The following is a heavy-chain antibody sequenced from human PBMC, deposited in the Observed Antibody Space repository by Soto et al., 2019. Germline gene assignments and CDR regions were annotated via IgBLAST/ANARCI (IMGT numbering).Heavy chain of an antibody. V-gene: IGHV3-23*01. CDR3: AKDVAVIVTAAVKGEFDY. CDR1: GFSFSSFA. J-gene: IGHJ4*02. Sequence: VKLLESGGGLIQPGGSLRLSCAASGFSFSSFAMSWVRQAPGKGLEWVSAISGSGGSTYYADPVKGRFTISRDLSKNTLFLQMNRLRGDDTAVYYCAKDVAVIVTAAVKGEFDYWGQGTLVTVSS. CDR2: ISGSGGST. D-gene: IGHD2-2*01.